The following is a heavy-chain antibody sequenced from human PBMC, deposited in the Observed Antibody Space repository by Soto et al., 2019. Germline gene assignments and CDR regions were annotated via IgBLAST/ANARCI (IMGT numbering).Heavy chain of an antibody. CDR1: GFTFSNYS. CDR2: ISSRSSYI. D-gene: IGHD3-22*01. J-gene: IGHJ3*02. CDR3: ARGYHYYDSSGYDKWDAFDI. Sequence: PGGSLRLSCAASGFTFSNYSMNWVRQAPGKGLEWVSSISSRSSYIFYADSVKGRFTISRDNAKNSLSLQMNSLRAEDTAVYYCARGYHYYDSSGYDKWDAFDIWGQGTMVTVSS. V-gene: IGHV3-21*01.